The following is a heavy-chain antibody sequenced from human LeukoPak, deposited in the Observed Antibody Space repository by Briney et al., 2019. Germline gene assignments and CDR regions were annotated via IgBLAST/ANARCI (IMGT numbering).Heavy chain of an antibody. V-gene: IGHV3-53*01. Sequence: PGGSLRLSCAASGFTVSSNYMSWVRQAPGKGLEWVSVIYSGGSTYYADSVKGRFTISRDNSKNTLYLQMNSLRAEDTAVYYCARGRDELRVVFGAFDIWGQGTMVTVSS. J-gene: IGHJ3*02. CDR2: IYSGGST. CDR1: GFTVSSNY. D-gene: IGHD2-8*02. CDR3: ARGRDELRVVFGAFDI.